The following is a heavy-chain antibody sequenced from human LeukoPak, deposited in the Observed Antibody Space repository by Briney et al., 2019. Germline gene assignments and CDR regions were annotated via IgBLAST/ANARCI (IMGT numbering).Heavy chain of an antibody. V-gene: IGHV1-18*01. CDR1: GYSVTTYG. Sequence: GASVKVSCKASGYSVTTYGISWVRQAPGQGLEWMGWITAYNGYTNYAQNVQGRVTMTTDTSTSTAYMELRSPRSDDTAVYYCARRTAYYCMDVWGKGTTVTVSS. J-gene: IGHJ6*03. D-gene: IGHD5-18*01. CDR3: ARRTAYYCMDV. CDR2: ITAYNGYT.